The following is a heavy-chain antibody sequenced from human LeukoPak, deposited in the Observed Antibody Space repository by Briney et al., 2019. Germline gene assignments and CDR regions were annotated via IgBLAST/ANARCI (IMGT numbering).Heavy chain of an antibody. J-gene: IGHJ4*02. CDR1: GFTFSSFW. CDR2: INGDGSST. D-gene: IGHD2-2*01. V-gene: IGHV3-74*01. Sequence: GGSLRLSCEASGFTFSSFWMHWVRQAPGKVLVWVSRINGDGSSTSYADSVKGRFTVSRDNAKNTLYLQMNSLRAEDTAVYYFARSSSTSCFYWGQGTLVTVSS. CDR3: ARSSSTSCFY.